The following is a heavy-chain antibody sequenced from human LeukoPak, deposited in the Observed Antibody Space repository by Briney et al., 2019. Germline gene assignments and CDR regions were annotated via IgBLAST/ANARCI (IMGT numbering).Heavy chain of an antibody. D-gene: IGHD1-26*01. CDR2: IWYDGSNK. CDR1: GFTFSSHA. V-gene: IGHV3-33*08. Sequence: GGSLRLSCAASGFTFSSHAMSWVRQAPGKGLEWVAVIWYDGSNKYYADSVKGRFTISRDNSKNTLYLQMNSLRAEDTAVYYCAGGGIVGVDYWGQGTLVTVSS. CDR3: AGGGIVGVDY. J-gene: IGHJ4*02.